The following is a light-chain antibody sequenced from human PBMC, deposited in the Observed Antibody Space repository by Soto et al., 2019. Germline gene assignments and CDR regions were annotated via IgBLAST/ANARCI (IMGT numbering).Light chain of an antibody. J-gene: IGKJ4*01. Sequence: DIVMTQSPLSLSVTPGEPASISCRSSQSLLHTSGDNYLDWYLQRPGQSPQLLIYLGSKRASGVSDRFSGSGSGTRFTLRISRVEAEDVAMYHCQQYGNSPRVTFGGGTKVDIK. CDR1: QSLLHTSGDNY. CDR2: LGS. V-gene: IGKV2-28*01. CDR3: QQYGNSPRVT.